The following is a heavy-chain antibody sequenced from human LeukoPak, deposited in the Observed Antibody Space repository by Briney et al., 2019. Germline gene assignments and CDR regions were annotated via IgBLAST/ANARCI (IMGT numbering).Heavy chain of an antibody. CDR1: GFTFSSYA. J-gene: IGHJ3*02. CDR3: AKSHRYHYDSSLGAFDI. CDR2: ISGSGGST. Sequence: GGSLRLSCAASGFTFSSYAMSWVRQAPGKGLEWVSAISGSGGSTYYADSVKGRFTISRDNSKNTLYLQMNSLRAEDTAVYYCAKSHRYHYDSSLGAFDIWGQGTMVTVSS. D-gene: IGHD3-22*01. V-gene: IGHV3-23*01.